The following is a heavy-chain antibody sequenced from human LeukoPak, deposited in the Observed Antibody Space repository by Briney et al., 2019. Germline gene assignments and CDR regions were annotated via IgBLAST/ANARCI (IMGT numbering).Heavy chain of an antibody. CDR2: IVVGSGNT. CDR1: GFTFTSSA. V-gene: IGHV1-58*02. D-gene: IGHD5-18*01. Sequence: AASVKVSCKASGFTFTSSAMQWVRQARGQRLEWIGWIVVGSGNTNYAQKFQERVTITRDMSTSTAYMELSSLRSEDTAVYYCAAGPGYSYGLWVFDYWGQGTPVTVSS. J-gene: IGHJ4*02. CDR3: AAGPGYSYGLWVFDY.